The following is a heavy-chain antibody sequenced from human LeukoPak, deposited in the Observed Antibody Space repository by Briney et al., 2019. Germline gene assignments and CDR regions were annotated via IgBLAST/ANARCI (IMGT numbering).Heavy chain of an antibody. CDR2: ISSSSSYI. D-gene: IGHD3-22*01. CDR1: GFTVSSFS. V-gene: IGHV3-21*01. J-gene: IGHJ6*02. CDR3: ARGLGYYDSSGYSKGYYAIDV. Sequence: GGSLRLSCAASGFTVSSFSMNWVRQAPGKGLEWVSSISSSSSYIYYADSVKGRFTISRDNAKKSVYLQMNSLRAEDTAVYYCARGLGYYDSSGYSKGYYAIDVWGQGTTVTVSS.